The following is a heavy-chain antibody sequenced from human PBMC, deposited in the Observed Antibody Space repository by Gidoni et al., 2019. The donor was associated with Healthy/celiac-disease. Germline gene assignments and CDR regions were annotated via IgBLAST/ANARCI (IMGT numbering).Heavy chain of an antibody. CDR1: GYTFTSYD. CDR2: INPNSGNT. Sequence: QVQLVQSGAEVKKPGASVTVSCKASGYTFTSYDSNWVRQATGQGLEWMGWINPNSGNTGYAQKFQGRVTMTRNTAISTAYMERSSLRSEDTAVYYCARGRGRWELPAGYWGQGTLVTVSS. V-gene: IGHV1-8*01. CDR3: ARGRGRWELPAGY. J-gene: IGHJ4*02. D-gene: IGHD1-26*01.